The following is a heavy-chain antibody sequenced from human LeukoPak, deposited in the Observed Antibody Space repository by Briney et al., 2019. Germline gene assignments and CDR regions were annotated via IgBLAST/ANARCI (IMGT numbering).Heavy chain of an antibody. V-gene: IGHV4-59*01. CDR2: ISHSGSS. D-gene: IGHD1-26*01. Sequence: PSETPSLTCAVSGGSITSDYWSWIRQPPGKRLEWLGFISHSGSSNYNPSLERRVTMSVDTSKTQFSLRLSSVTAADTAIYYCARVRGAVDALGWFDPWGQGTLVTVSS. J-gene: IGHJ5*02. CDR1: GGSITSDY. CDR3: ARVRGAVDALGWFDP.